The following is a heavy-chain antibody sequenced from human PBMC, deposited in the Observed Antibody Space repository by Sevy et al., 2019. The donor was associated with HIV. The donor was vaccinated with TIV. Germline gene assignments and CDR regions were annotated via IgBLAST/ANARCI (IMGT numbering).Heavy chain of an antibody. J-gene: IGHJ4*01. CDR2: IIGSGGST. Sequence: GGSLRLSCAASGFTFSSYAMSWVRQAPGKGLEWVSAIIGSGGSTYYADSVKGRFTISRDNSKNTLYLQMNSLRAEDTAVYYCAKDGSAIITYYYHSSGYYFNYWGHGTLVTVSS. CDR1: GFTFSSYA. CDR3: AKDGSAIITYYYHSSGYYFNY. D-gene: IGHD3-22*01. V-gene: IGHV3-23*01.